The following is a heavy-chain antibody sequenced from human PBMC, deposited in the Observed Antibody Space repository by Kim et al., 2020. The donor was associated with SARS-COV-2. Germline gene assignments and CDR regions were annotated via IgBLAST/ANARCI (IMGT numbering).Heavy chain of an antibody. V-gene: IGHV4-31*02. CDR3: ARLQVELPPYYFDY. D-gene: IGHD3-10*01. J-gene: IGHJ4*02. Sequence: YNQSLKSRLTISGDSATNKLYMRLSSVTAADTAVYYCARLQVELPPYYFDYWGQGTLVTVSS.